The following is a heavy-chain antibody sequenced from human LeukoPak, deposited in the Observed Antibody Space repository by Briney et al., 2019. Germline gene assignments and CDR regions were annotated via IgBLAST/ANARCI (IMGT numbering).Heavy chain of an antibody. Sequence: PPGRSLRLSCAASGFTFSSYAMHWVRQAPGKGLEWVAVISYDGSNKYYADSVKGRFTISRDNAKNSLYLQMNSLRAEDTAVYYCARGNRGVYMDVWGKGTTVTVSS. CDR3: ARGNRGVYMDV. D-gene: IGHD2/OR15-2a*01. CDR2: ISYDGSNK. J-gene: IGHJ6*03. V-gene: IGHV3-30*07. CDR1: GFTFSSYA.